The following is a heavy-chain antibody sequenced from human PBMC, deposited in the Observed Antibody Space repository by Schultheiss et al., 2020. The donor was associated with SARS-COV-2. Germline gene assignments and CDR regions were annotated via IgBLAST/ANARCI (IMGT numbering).Heavy chain of an antibody. Sequence: GGSLRLSCAASGFTFSSYAMHWVRQAPGKGLEWVSGISWNSGSIGYADSVKGRFTISRDNSKNTLYLQMNSLRAEDTAVYYCARGRSSSSWYLEQDYWGQGTLVTVSS. J-gene: IGHJ4*02. D-gene: IGHD6-13*01. CDR1: GFTFSSYA. CDR3: ARGRSSSSWYLEQDY. CDR2: ISWNSGSI. V-gene: IGHV3-9*01.